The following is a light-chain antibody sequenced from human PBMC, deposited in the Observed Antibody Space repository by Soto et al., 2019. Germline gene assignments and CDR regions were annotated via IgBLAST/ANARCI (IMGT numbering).Light chain of an antibody. J-gene: IGLJ1*01. CDR2: EVS. CDR3: SSYAGSNNWN. CDR1: SSDVGGYNY. V-gene: IGLV2-8*01. Sequence: QSALTQPPSASGSPGQSVTISCTGTSSDVGGYNYVSWYQQHPGKAPKLMIYEVSKRSSGVPDRFSGSKSGNTASLTVSGLQAEDEADYYCSSYAGSNNWNFGTGTKVTVL.